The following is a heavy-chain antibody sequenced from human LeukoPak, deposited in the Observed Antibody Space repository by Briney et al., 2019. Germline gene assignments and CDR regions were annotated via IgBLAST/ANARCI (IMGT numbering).Heavy chain of an antibody. CDR1: GFTFSSYA. CDR3: ASDADYSSSMGVGYFDY. D-gene: IGHD6-6*01. V-gene: IGHV3-30-3*01. Sequence: GGSLRLSCAASGFTFSSYAMHWVRQAPGKGLEWVAVISYDGSNKYYADSVKGRFTISRDNSKNTLYLQMNSLRAEDTAVYYCASDADYSSSMGVGYFDYWGQGTLVTVSS. CDR2: ISYDGSNK. J-gene: IGHJ4*02.